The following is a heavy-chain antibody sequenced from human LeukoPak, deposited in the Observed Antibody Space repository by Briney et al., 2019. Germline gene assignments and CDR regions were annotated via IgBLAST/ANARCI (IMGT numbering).Heavy chain of an antibody. Sequence: PGGSLKLSCAASGFPFSGSTMHWVRQASGKGLEWVGRIRSKANNYATAYAASAKGRFTISRDESKNTAYLQMNSLKTEDTAVYYCTSGDGYNHDYWGQGTLVTVSS. D-gene: IGHD5-24*01. CDR1: GFPFSGST. CDR2: IRSKANNYAT. J-gene: IGHJ4*02. CDR3: TSGDGYNHDY. V-gene: IGHV3-73*01.